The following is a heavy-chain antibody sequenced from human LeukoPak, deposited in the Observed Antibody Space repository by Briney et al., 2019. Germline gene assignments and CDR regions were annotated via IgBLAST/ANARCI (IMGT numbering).Heavy chain of an antibody. D-gene: IGHD3-22*01. J-gene: IGHJ4*02. V-gene: IGHV3-23*01. CDR3: AKDRFERYSSGSFDY. CDR2: IGGSGDST. Sequence: PGGSLRLSCAASEFTFSSYAMNWVRQAPGKGLEWVSSIGGSGDSTYYADSVKGRFTISRDNSKNTLYLQMNSLRAEDTAVYYCAKDRFERYSSGSFDYWGQGTLVTVSS. CDR1: EFTFSSYA.